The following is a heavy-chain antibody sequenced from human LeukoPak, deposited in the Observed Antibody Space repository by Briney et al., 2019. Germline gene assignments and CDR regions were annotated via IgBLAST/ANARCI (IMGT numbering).Heavy chain of an antibody. CDR2: INARGDT. V-gene: IGHV4-34*01. CDR1: GWSFNDHY. Sequence: PSETLSLTCAVYGWSFNDHYWNWIRQPPGKGLEWIGEINARGDTNFNPSLKSRGTISVDSSKNQFSLTLRSMIAADTAVYYCARGQVPAARGYNWFDPWGQGTLVTVSS. J-gene: IGHJ5*02. D-gene: IGHD2-2*01. CDR3: ARGQVPAARGYNWFDP.